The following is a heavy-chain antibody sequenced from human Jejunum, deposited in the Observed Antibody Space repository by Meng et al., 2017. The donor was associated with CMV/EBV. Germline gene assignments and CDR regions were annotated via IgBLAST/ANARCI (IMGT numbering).Heavy chain of an antibody. J-gene: IGHJ4*02. CDR1: GFSFNYYG. D-gene: IGHD3-10*01. Sequence: ASGFSFNYYGMNWVRQAPGKGLAWVSSISSSGNYMYYADSVKGRFTISRDSAKDSLYLQMNSLRVEDTAVYYCAREISMVWGGAEWGQGTLVTVSS. V-gene: IGHV3-21*01. CDR3: AREISMVWGGAE. CDR2: ISSSGNYM.